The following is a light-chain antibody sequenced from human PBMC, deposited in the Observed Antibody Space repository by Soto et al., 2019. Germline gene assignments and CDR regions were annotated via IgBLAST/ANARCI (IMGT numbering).Light chain of an antibody. V-gene: IGKV3-20*01. CDR2: GAS. J-gene: IGKJ5*01. CDR1: QSVSSSY. CDR3: QQYGSSPIT. Sequence: ERVLMQSPGTPSLTPGERATLSCRASQSVSSSYLAWYQQKPGQAPRLLIYGASSRATGIPDRFSGSGSGTDFTLTISRLEPDDFAVYYCQQYGSSPITFRQRTRLEIK.